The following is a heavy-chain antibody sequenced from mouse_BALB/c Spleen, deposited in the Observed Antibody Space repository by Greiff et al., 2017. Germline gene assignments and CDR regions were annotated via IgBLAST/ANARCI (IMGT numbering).Heavy chain of an antibody. CDR2: IFPGTGTT. Sequence: QVHVKQSGAELVKPGASVKLSCKTSGYTFTSYWIQWVKQRPGQGLGWIGEIFPGTGTTYYNEKFKGKATLTIDTSSSTAYMQLSSLTSEDSAVYFCAREGDGYSLAYWGQGTLVTVSA. J-gene: IGHJ3*01. CDR1: GYTFTSYW. V-gene: IGHV1S132*01. D-gene: IGHD2-3*01. CDR3: AREGDGYSLAY.